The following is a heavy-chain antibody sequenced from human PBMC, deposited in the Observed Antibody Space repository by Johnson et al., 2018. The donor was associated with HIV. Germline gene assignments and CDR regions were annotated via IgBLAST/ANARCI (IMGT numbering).Heavy chain of an antibody. V-gene: IGHV3-23*04. CDR3: ANSLLLDAFNI. Sequence: VQLVESGGGLVRPGGSLRLSCVASGFTFIDYAMIWVRQAPGTGLEWVTFISGGEDDTYYADSVNGRFTISSDNSKTTLYLQMNSLRDEDTAVYYCANSLLLDAFNIWGQGTVVTVSS. J-gene: IGHJ3*02. CDR1: GFTFIDYA. CDR2: ISGGEDDT.